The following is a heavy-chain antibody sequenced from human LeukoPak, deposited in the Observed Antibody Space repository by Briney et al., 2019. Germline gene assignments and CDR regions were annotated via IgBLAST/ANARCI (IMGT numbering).Heavy chain of an antibody. CDR2: IYYSGST. CDR3: ARVAYYDFWSGYYRDYYYYMDV. V-gene: IGHV4-31*03. CDR1: GGSISSGGYY. J-gene: IGHJ6*03. Sequence: PSQPLSLTCTVSGGSISSGGYYWSWIRQHPGKGLEWIGYIYYSGSTYYNPSLKSRVTISVDTSKNQFSLKLSSVTAADTAVYYCARVAYYDFWSGYYRDYYYYMDVWGKGTTVTVSS. D-gene: IGHD3-3*01.